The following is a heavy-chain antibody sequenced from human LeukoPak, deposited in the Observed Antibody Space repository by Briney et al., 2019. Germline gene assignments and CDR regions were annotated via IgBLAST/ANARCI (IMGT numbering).Heavy chain of an antibody. V-gene: IGHV4-4*07. CDR2: IYTSGST. CDR1: GGSISSYY. CDR3: ARADYDSSGYRSDY. Sequence: PSGTLSLTCTVSGGSISSYYWSWIRQPAGKGLEWIGRIYTSGSTNYNPSLKSRVTMSVDTSKNQFSLKLSSVTAADTAVYYCARADYDSSGYRSDYWGQGTLVTVSS. D-gene: IGHD3-22*01. J-gene: IGHJ4*02.